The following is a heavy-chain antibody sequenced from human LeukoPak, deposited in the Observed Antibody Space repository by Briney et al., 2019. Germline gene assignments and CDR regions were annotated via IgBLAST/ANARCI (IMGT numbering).Heavy chain of an antibody. V-gene: IGHV1-2*06. J-gene: IGHJ5*02. Sequence: GASVKVSCKASGYTFTDSYMHWVRQAPGQGLEWMGRLIPNTGDTNYAQKFQGRVTMTRDTSITTAYMDLSRLRSDDTAVYYCARSYSGYTPPFDPWGQGTLVTVSS. CDR3: ARSYSGYTPPFDP. D-gene: IGHD3-10*01. CDR2: LIPNTGDT. CDR1: GYTFTDSY.